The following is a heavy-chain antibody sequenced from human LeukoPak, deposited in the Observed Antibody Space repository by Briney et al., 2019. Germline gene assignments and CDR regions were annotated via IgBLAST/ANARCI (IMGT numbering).Heavy chain of an antibody. Sequence: ASVKVSCKASGYTFTNFGISWVRQAPGQGLEWMGWISAYNGNTNYAQKLQGRVTMTTDTSTSTAYMELRSLRSDDTAVYYCARDMGNEYSSSPYYYYTVWTSGAKGPRSPSP. V-gene: IGHV1-18*01. CDR3: ARDMGNEYSSSPYYYYTVWTS. CDR2: ISAYNGNT. D-gene: IGHD6-6*01. J-gene: IGHJ6*02. CDR1: GYTFTNFG.